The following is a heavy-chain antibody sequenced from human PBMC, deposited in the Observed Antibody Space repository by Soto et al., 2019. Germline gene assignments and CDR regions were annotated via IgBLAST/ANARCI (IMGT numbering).Heavy chain of an antibody. Sequence: SVKVSCHASGCTFTRDYIQWLRQAPGQGPEWIGGIIPILTTPNYAQKFQGRVTIVADESTTTVYMELSSLKFGDTAVYYCATSVGIAPTGEDGMDVWGQGTSVTGSS. J-gene: IGHJ6*02. V-gene: IGHV1-69*13. CDR2: IIPILTTP. CDR1: GCTFTRDY. D-gene: IGHD2-8*02. CDR3: ATSVGIAPTGEDGMDV.